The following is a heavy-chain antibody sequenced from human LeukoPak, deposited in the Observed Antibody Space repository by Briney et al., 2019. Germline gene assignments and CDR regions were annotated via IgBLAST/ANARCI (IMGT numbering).Heavy chain of an antibody. CDR1: GGSISSYY. CDR3: ARRTGAYYYYYMDV. CDR2: IYYSGST. Sequence: PSETLSLTCTVSGGSISSYYRSWIRQPPGKGLEWIGYIYYSGSTNYNPSLKSRVTISVDTSKNQFSLKLSSVTAADTAVYYCARRTGAYYYYYMDVWGKGTTVTVSS. D-gene: IGHD7-27*01. V-gene: IGHV4-59*01. J-gene: IGHJ6*03.